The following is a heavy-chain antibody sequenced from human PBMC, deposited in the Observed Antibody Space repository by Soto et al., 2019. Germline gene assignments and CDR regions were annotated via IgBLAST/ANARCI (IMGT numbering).Heavy chain of an antibody. CDR1: GGSISSGGYY. CDR2: IYYSGST. V-gene: IGHV4-31*03. D-gene: IGHD3-10*01. J-gene: IGHJ3*02. Sequence: SETLSLTCTVSGGSISSGGYYWSWIRHHPGKGLEWIGYIYYSGSTYYNPSLKSRVTISVDTSKNQFSLKLSSVTAADTAVYYCARDGAGSGYDAFDIWGQGTMVTVSS. CDR3: ARDGAGSGYDAFDI.